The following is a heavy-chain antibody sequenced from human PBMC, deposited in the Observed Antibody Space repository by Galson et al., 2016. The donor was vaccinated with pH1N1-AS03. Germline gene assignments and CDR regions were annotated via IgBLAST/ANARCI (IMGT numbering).Heavy chain of an antibody. D-gene: IGHD2-2*01. Sequence: SLRLSCAASRFTFSSYGMNWVRQAPGKGLEWLSYISSSSNTIYYADSVKGRFTISRDYGKNSLYLQMNGLRAEDTAVYYCAREGKSRFRDYYYMDVWGKGTTVTVSS. CDR1: RFTFSSYG. J-gene: IGHJ6*03. CDR2: ISSSSNTI. CDR3: AREGKSRFRDYYYMDV. V-gene: IGHV3-48*01.